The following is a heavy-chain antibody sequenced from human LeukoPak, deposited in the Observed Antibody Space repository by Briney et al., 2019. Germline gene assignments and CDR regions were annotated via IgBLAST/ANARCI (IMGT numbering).Heavy chain of an antibody. CDR2: INPNSGGT. D-gene: IGHD5-24*01. J-gene: IGHJ4*02. CDR1: GYTLTGYY. V-gene: IGHV1-2*06. CDR3: ARGAIVVEMATIGPFDY. Sequence: ASVKVSCKASGYTLTGYYMHWVRQAPGQGLEWMGRINPNSGGTNYAQKFQGRVTMTRGTSISTAYMELSRLRSDDTAVYYCARGAIVVEMATIGPFDYWGQGTLVTVSS.